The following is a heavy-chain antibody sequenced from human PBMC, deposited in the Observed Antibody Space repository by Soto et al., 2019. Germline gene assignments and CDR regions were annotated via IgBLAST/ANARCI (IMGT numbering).Heavy chain of an antibody. Sequence: GGSLRLSCAASGFTFSNYGMHWVRQAPGKGLEWVSYISSGSSTIYYADSVKGRFTISRDNAKNSLYLQMDSLRAEDTAVYYATRSAYMDVWGTGTTVTVSS. CDR3: TRSAYMDV. J-gene: IGHJ6*03. D-gene: IGHD2-2*01. CDR1: GFTFSNYG. CDR2: ISSGSSTI. V-gene: IGHV3-48*01.